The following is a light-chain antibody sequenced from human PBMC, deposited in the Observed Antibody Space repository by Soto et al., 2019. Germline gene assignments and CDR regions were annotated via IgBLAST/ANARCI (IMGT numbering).Light chain of an antibody. Sequence: EIEMTQSPATLSLAPGERVTLSCRASESVSTNLAWYQQKAGQAPRLLIYGASTRATGIPARFSGSGSGTEFTLTISSLQSEDFAVYYCQQYNNWPWTFGQGTKVEIK. J-gene: IGKJ1*01. V-gene: IGKV3-15*01. CDR1: ESVSTN. CDR3: QQYNNWPWT. CDR2: GAS.